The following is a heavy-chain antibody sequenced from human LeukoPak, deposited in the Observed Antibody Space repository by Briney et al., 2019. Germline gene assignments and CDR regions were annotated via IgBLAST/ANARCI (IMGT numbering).Heavy chain of an antibody. J-gene: IGHJ4*02. CDR3: ARQIETATIPFDQ. CDR1: GYTFTDYY. CDR2: INPKSGGT. Sequence: ASVRVSCKASGYTFTDYYMHLVRQAPGHGLEWMGWINPKSGGTTYAQKFQGRVTMTRDTSNTTVSMELSRLRSDDTAVYHCARQIETATIPFDQWGQGTLVTVSS. V-gene: IGHV1-2*02. D-gene: IGHD5-24*01.